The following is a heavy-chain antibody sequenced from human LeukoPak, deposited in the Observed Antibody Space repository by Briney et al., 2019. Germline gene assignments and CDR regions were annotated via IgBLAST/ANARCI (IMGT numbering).Heavy chain of an antibody. CDR3: AKWGYRSSSGYPFDP. J-gene: IGHJ5*02. CDR1: GFTFGSYA. CDR2: ISGSGGST. D-gene: IGHD6-13*01. Sequence: GGSLRLSCAASGFTFGSYAMSWVRQAPGKGLEWVSAISGSGGSTYYADSVEGRFTISRDNSKNTLYLQMNSLRAEDTAVYYCAKWGYRSSSGYPFDPWGQGTLVTVSS. V-gene: IGHV3-23*01.